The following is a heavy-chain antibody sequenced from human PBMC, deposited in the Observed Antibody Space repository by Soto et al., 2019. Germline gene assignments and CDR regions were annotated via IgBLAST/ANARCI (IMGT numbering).Heavy chain of an antibody. CDR1: GGTFSSYA. V-gene: IGHV1-69*13. Sequence: ASVKVSCKASGGTFSSYAISWVRQAPGQGLEWVGGIIPIFGTANYAQKFQGRVTITADESTSTAYMELSSLRSEDTAVYYCARATYYGMDVWGQGTTVTVSS. D-gene: IGHD4-17*01. CDR3: ARATYYGMDV. J-gene: IGHJ6*02. CDR2: IIPIFGTA.